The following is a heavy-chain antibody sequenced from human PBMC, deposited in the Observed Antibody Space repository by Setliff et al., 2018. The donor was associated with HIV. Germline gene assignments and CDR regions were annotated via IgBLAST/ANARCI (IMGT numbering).Heavy chain of an antibody. Sequence: GESLKLSCQGSGYSFTSYWIGWVRQMPEKGLEWMGIIHPIDSDIRYNPSFQGQVTISADKSISTAYLQWSSLKTSDTAMYYCARVGDTSGYYFYIFDLWGQGTMVTVSS. D-gene: IGHD3-22*01. J-gene: IGHJ3*01. CDR3: ARVGDTSGYYFYIFDL. CDR2: IHPIDSDI. V-gene: IGHV5-51*01. CDR1: GYSFTSYW.